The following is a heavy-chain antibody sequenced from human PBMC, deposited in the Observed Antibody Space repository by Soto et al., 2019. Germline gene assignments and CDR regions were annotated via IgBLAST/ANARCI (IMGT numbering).Heavy chain of an antibody. V-gene: IGHV3-13*05. Sequence: GGYLRLSYSASGFTFSSSDMHWVRQATGKGLEWVSGIGSAGDPYYAGSVKGRFTISRENAKNSLYLQMNSLRAGDTAVYYCARWTWPLRDLDPLGRGILVTVSA. CDR1: GFTFSSSD. J-gene: IGHJ5*02. D-gene: IGHD2-15*01. CDR2: IGSAGDP. CDR3: ARWTWPLRDLDP.